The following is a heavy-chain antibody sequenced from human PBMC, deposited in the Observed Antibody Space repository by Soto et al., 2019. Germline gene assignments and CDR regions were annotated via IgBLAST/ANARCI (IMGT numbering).Heavy chain of an antibody. CDR3: TRDWSYASES. CDR1: GFTFSSSW. CDR2: INSDGSTT. V-gene: IGHV3-74*01. Sequence: PGGSLRLSCAASGFTFSSSWMHWVRQAPGKGLMWVSHINSDGSTTTFADSVKGRFTISRDNAKNTVYLQMNSLRAEDTAVYYWTRDWSYASESWGQGTLVTVSS. D-gene: IGHD3-16*01. J-gene: IGHJ5*02.